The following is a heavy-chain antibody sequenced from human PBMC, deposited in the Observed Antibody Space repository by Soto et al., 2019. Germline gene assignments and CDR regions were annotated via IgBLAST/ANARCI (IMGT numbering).Heavy chain of an antibody. CDR1: GFTFSSYA. J-gene: IGHJ6*03. CDR3: AKANYGDYVGEYYYYYYMDV. V-gene: IGHV3-23*01. Sequence: GGSLRLSCAASGFTFSSYAMSWVRQAPGKGLEWVSAISGSGGSTYYADSVKGRFTISRDNSKNTLYLQMNSLRAEDTAVYYCAKANYGDYVGEYYYYYYMDVWGKGTTVTVSS. CDR2: ISGSGGST. D-gene: IGHD4-17*01.